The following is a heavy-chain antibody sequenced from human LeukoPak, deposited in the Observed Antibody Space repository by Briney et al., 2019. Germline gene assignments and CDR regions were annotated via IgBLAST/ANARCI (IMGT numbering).Heavy chain of an antibody. CDR1: GYSMSSGYY. CDR2: IYHSGST. D-gene: IGHD2-15*01. Sequence: SETLSLTCAVSGYSMSSGYYWGWIRQPPGKGLEWIGSIYHSGSTNYNPSLKSRVTISVDTSKNQFSLKLSSVTAADTAVYYCARGVWCSGGSCYFDYYGMDVWGQGTTVTVSS. J-gene: IGHJ6*02. V-gene: IGHV4-38-2*01. CDR3: ARGVWCSGGSCYFDYYGMDV.